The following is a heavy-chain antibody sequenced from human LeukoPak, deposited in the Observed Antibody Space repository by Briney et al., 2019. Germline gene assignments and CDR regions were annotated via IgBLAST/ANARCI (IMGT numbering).Heavy chain of an antibody. Sequence: PSETLSPTCTVSGGSISSGEYYWSWIRQPPGKGLEWIGYIYYSGSTYYNPSLKTRGTISVDTSKNQCSLKLSSVTAADTAAYYCAIGGGAWTPWGMDVWGQGTTVTVSS. D-gene: IGHD2-21*02. CDR2: IYYSGST. J-gene: IGHJ6*02. V-gene: IGHV4-30-4*08. CDR3: AIGGGAWTPWGMDV. CDR1: GGSISSGEYY.